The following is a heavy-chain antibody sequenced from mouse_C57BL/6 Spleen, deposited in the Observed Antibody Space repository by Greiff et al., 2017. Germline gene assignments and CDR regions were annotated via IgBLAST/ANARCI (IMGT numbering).Heavy chain of an antibody. CDR1: GFNFKDDY. J-gene: IGHJ3*01. CDR3: TPDSSGTWFAY. D-gene: IGHD3-2*02. Sequence: EVQLQQSGAELVRPGASVKLSCTASGFNFKDDYLHWVKQRPEQGLEWIGWIDPENGDTEYASKFQGKATITADTSSNTAYLQLSSLTSEDTAVYYCTPDSSGTWFAYWGQGTLVTVSA. V-gene: IGHV14-4*01. CDR2: IDPENGDT.